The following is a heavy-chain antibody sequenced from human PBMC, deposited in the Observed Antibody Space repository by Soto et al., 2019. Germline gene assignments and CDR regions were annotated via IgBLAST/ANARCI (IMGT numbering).Heavy chain of an antibody. CDR3: ARSSDSWYLYYFDY. V-gene: IGHV3-21*06. Sequence: GGSLRLSCAASGFSFRNYNMNWVRQAPGKGLEWLSSIDSSSSYIDYADSVKGRLTISRDNAKNSLYLQMNSLRAEDTALYYCARSSDSWYLYYFDYWGQGAPVTVSS. CDR2: IDSSSSYI. D-gene: IGHD6-13*01. CDR1: GFSFRNYN. J-gene: IGHJ4*02.